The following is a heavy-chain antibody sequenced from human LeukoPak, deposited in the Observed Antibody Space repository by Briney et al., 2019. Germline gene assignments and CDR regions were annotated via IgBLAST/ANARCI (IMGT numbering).Heavy chain of an antibody. D-gene: IGHD5-12*01. Sequence: GASVKVSCKASGYTFTDYHIHWVQQAPGKGLEWMGRVDPEDGETIYAEKFQGRVTITADTSTDTAYMELSSLRSDDTALYYCATDRKPVAIIDHWGQGTLVTVSS. J-gene: IGHJ4*02. V-gene: IGHV1-69-2*01. CDR3: ATDRKPVAIIDH. CDR1: GYTFTDYH. CDR2: VDPEDGET.